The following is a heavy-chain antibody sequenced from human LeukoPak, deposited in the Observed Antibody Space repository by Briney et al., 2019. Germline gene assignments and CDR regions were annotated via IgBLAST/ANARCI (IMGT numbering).Heavy chain of an antibody. CDR1: GYTFTGYY. J-gene: IGHJ6*03. D-gene: IGHD5-18*01. Sequence: ASVKVSCKASGYTFTGYYMHWVRQAPGQGLEWMGIINPSGGSTSYAQKFQGRVTMTRDTSTSTVYMELSSLRSEDTAVYYCARGATAMGAYYYYYYMDVWGKGTTVTISS. V-gene: IGHV1-46*01. CDR3: ARGATAMGAYYYYYYMDV. CDR2: INPSGGST.